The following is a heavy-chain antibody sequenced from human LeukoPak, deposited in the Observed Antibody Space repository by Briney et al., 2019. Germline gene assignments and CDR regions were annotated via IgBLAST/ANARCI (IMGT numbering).Heavy chain of an antibody. J-gene: IGHJ4*02. V-gene: IGHV4-39*01. D-gene: IGHD6-13*01. CDR2: IYYSGST. CDR3: ASPTGISAQLDDY. Sequence: SETLSLTCTVSGGSISSSSYYWGWIRQPPGKGLEWIGSIYYSGSTYYNPSLKSRVTISVDTSKNQFSLKLSSVTAADTAVYYCASPTGISAQLDDYWGQGTLVTVSS. CDR1: GGSISSSSYY.